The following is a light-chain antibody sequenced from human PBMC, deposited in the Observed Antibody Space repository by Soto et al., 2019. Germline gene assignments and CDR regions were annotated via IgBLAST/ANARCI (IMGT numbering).Light chain of an antibody. Sequence: DIVMTQSPDSLTVSLGERATINCKSSQSVLNSSNNKKYVPWYQQKPGQPPKLLIYWASTRESGVPDRFSGSGSGTDFTITISSLQDEDVAVYYCQRHYGFQWAFGQGTQLEIK. J-gene: IGKJ2*01. CDR3: QRHYGFQWA. V-gene: IGKV4-1*01. CDR2: WAS. CDR1: QSVLNSSNNKKY.